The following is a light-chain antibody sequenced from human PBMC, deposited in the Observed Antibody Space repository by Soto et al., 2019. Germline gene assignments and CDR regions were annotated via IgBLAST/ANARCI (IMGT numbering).Light chain of an antibody. Sequence: QSALTQPASVSGSPGQSITISCTGTSSDVGSYNLVSWYQQHPGKAPKLMIYEVSKRPSGVSNRFSGSKSGNTASLTIYGLPAEDEADYYCCSYAGSSTPLIFGTGTKLTVL. CDR1: SSDVGSYNL. J-gene: IGLJ1*01. CDR2: EVS. CDR3: CSYAGSSTPLI. V-gene: IGLV2-23*02.